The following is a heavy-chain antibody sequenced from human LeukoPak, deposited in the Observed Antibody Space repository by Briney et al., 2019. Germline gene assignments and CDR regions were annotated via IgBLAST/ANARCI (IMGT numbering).Heavy chain of an antibody. V-gene: IGHV6-1*01. CDR2: TYYRSTWYN. J-gene: IGHJ4*02. CDR3: ARLTQLARGRY. Sequence: SQTLSLTCAISGDSVSSNSVTWNWIRQSPSRGLEWLGRTYYRSTWYNDYAVSVRGRITVNPDTSKNQFSLHLNSVTPEDTAVYYCARLTQLARGRYWGQGTLVTVSS. CDR1: GDSVSSNSVT. D-gene: IGHD6-6*01.